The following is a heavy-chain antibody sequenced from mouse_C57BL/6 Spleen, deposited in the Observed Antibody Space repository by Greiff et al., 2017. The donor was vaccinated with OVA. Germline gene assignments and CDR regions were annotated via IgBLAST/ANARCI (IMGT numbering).Heavy chain of an antibody. CDR2: ISSGGDYI. Sequence: VKLMESGEGLVKPGGSLKLSCAASGFTFSSYAMSWVRQTPEKRLEWVAYISSGGDYIYYADTVKGRFTISRDNARNTLYLQMSSLKSEDTAMYYCTRDRTVVATKYFDVWGTGTTVTVSS. CDR3: TRDRTVVATKYFDV. D-gene: IGHD1-1*01. V-gene: IGHV5-9-1*02. J-gene: IGHJ1*03. CDR1: GFTFSSYA.